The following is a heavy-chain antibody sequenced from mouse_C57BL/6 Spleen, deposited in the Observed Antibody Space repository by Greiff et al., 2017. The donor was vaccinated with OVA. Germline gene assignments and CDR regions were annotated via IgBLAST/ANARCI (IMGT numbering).Heavy chain of an antibody. CDR2: ILPGSGST. CDR3: ARLLRQVARYAMDY. Sequence: VKLQESGAELMKPGASVRLSCKATGYTFTGYWIEWVKQRPGHGLEWIGEILPGSGSTNYNDKFKGKATFTADTSSNTAYMQLSSLTTEDSAIYYCARLLRQVARYAMDYWGQGTSVTVSS. V-gene: IGHV1-9*01. J-gene: IGHJ4*01. D-gene: IGHD1-1*01. CDR1: GYTFTGYW.